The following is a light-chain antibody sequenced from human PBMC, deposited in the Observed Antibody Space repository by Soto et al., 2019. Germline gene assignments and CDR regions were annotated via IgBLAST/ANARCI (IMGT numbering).Light chain of an antibody. CDR3: QQYGSSPWT. J-gene: IGKJ1*01. CDR1: QSVSSSF. Sequence: EIVLTQSPGTLPLSPGERAILSCRASQSVSSSFLAWYQQKPGQAPRLLIYGASIRATGIPDRFSGSGSGTDFTLTISRVEPEDFAVYYCQQYGSSPWTFGQGTKVEIK. CDR2: GAS. V-gene: IGKV3-20*01.